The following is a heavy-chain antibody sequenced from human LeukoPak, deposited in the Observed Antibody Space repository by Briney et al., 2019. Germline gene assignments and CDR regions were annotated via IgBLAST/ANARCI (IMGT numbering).Heavy chain of an antibody. CDR1: GFTFSSYT. J-gene: IGHJ4*02. CDR3: ARGNDILTGYSPAGY. D-gene: IGHD3-9*01. Sequence: GGSLRLSCAASGFTFSSYTVNWIRQAPGKGLEWVSSISGSSYYIYYADSVKGRFTISRDNSKNTLYLQMNSLRAEDTAVYYCARGNDILTGYSPAGYWGQGTLVTVSS. CDR2: ISGSSYYI. V-gene: IGHV3-21*01.